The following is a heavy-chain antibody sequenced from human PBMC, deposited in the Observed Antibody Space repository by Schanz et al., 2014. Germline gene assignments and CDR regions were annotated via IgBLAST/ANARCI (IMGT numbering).Heavy chain of an antibody. V-gene: IGHV3-23*01. Sequence: EVQLLESGGGLVQPGGSLRLSCTVSGFTVSANYMIWVRQPPGKGLEWVSGIGGSGDSTHYADSVKGRFIISRDNSKNTLYLQVNSLRAEDTAVYYCAKHVRSLTGNDYWGQGTLVTVSS. CDR1: GFTVSANY. J-gene: IGHJ4*02. CDR3: AKHVRSLTGNDY. D-gene: IGHD3-9*01. CDR2: IGGSGDST.